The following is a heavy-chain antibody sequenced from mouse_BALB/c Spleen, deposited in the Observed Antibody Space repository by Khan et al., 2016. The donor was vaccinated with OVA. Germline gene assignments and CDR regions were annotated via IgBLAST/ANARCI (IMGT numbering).Heavy chain of an antibody. Sequence: EVELVVSGGRLLQPGGSLIRSCAASRFTIRSSGMSSVRKTPDKRLELVATLDSNGGSIDYPDSVNSRFPISGDNATNALYLQLRSLKSEDTAMYYCARSTTWGQGTTLTVSS. CDR3: ARSTT. J-gene: IGHJ2*01. CDR1: RFTIRSSG. CDR2: LDSNGGSI. V-gene: IGHV5-6-3*01. D-gene: IGHD1-1*01.